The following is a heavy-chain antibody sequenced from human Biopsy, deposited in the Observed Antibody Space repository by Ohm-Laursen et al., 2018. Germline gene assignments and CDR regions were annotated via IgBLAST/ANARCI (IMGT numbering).Heavy chain of an antibody. D-gene: IGHD3-16*02. CDR1: GYTFTDYF. CDR3: ARDIMNPIGGLVARSDVFDV. CDR2: ISPSSGCT. J-gene: IGHJ3*01. Sequence: ASVKVSCKASGYTFTDYFLHWARQAPGQGPEWMGWISPSSGCTNYAQKFQGWVTMIRNTSATTGYMELSSLRSDDTAVYYCARDIMNPIGGLVARSDVFDVWGQGTMVIVSS. V-gene: IGHV1-2*04.